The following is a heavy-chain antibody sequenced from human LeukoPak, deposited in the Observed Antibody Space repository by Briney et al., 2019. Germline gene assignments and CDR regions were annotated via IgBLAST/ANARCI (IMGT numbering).Heavy chain of an antibody. CDR2: IYASGST. V-gene: IGHV4-4*07. Sequence: SETLSLTCTVAGDSISSYYWSWIRQPAGKGLEWLGRIYASGSTNYNPSLKSRVTMSVDTSKNQFSLKLSSVTAADTAVYYCARGRTPTTGDYWGQGTLVTVSS. D-gene: IGHD1-26*01. J-gene: IGHJ4*02. CDR1: GDSISSYY. CDR3: ARGRTPTTGDY.